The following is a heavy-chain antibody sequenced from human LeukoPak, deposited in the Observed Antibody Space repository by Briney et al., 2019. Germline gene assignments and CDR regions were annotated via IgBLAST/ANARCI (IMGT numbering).Heavy chain of an antibody. CDR3: ARQQQDNWFDP. Sequence: SETLSLTCTVSGGSIISSSYYWAWIRQPPGKGLEWIGSILYTGSTYYNPSLKSRVTISVDTSKNQFSLKLSSVTAADTAVYYCARQQQDNWFDPWGQGTLVTVSS. D-gene: IGHD6-13*01. J-gene: IGHJ5*02. CDR1: GGSIISSSYY. V-gene: IGHV4-39*01. CDR2: ILYTGST.